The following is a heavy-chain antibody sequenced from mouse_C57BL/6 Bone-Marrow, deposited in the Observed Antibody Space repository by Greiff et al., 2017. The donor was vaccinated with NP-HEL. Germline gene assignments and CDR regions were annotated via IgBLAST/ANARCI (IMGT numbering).Heavy chain of an antibody. Sequence: VQLQQSGAELVRPGASVKLSCTASGFNIKDDYMHWVKQRPEQGLEWIGWIDPENGDTEYASKFQGKATITADTSSNTAYLQRSSLTSEDTAVYYCTSYYGSSPYWYFDVWGTGTTVTVSS. D-gene: IGHD1-1*01. CDR1: GFNIKDDY. CDR3: TSYYGSSPYWYFDV. CDR2: IDPENGDT. J-gene: IGHJ1*03. V-gene: IGHV14-4*01.